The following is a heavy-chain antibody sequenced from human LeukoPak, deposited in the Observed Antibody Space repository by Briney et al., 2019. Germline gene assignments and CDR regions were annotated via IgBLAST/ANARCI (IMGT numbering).Heavy chain of an antibody. CDR1: GFTFSSYA. V-gene: IGHV3-7*02. J-gene: IGHJ4*02. Sequence: GGSLRLSCAASGFTFSSYAMTWVRQAPGKGLEWVANIKQDGSEKYYVDSVKGRFTISRDNAKNSLYLHMDSLRAEDTAVYYCASGGALDYWGLGTLVTVSS. D-gene: IGHD2-15*01. CDR2: IKQDGSEK. CDR3: ASGGALDY.